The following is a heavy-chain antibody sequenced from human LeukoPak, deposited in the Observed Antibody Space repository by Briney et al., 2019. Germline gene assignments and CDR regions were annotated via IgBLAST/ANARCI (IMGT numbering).Heavy chain of an antibody. D-gene: IGHD3-10*01. CDR1: GFTFSSYS. CDR3: ARGMVRGGFGLVH. J-gene: IGHJ4*02. CDR2: ISSSSYI. V-gene: IGHV3-21*01. Sequence: KPGGSLRLSCAASGFTFSSYSMNWVRQAPGKGLEWVSSISSSSYIYYADSVKGRFTISRDNAKNSLYLQMNSLRAEGTAVYYCARGMVRGGFGLVHWGQGTLVTVSS.